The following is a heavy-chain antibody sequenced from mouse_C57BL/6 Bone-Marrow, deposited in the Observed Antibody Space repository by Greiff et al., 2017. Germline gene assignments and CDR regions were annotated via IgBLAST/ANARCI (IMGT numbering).Heavy chain of an antibody. V-gene: IGHV1-64*01. CDR1: GYTFTSYW. J-gene: IGHJ3*01. CDR3: ANYGSSYLAWFAY. D-gene: IGHD1-1*01. Sequence: QVQLQQPGAELVKPGASVKLSCKASGYTFTSYWMHWVKQRPGQGLEWIGMIHPNSGSTNYNEKFKSKATLTVDKSSSTAYMQLSSLTSEDSAVYYCANYGSSYLAWFAYWGQGTLVTVSA. CDR2: IHPNSGST.